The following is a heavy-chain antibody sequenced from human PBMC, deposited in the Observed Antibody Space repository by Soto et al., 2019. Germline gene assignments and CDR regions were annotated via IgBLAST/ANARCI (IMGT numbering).Heavy chain of an antibody. CDR1: GFTFSNQF. Sequence: GCLRLSSAASGFTFSNQFMDWVRQAPGKGLEWVGRIQNKAHGYITEYGASMEGRVSISRDDSKNTLYLQMNSLRAEDTAVYYCARPRDYGSGRKHLGAFDIWGQGTMVPVS. CDR2: IQNKAHGYIT. V-gene: IGHV3-72*01. J-gene: IGHJ3*02. CDR3: ARPRDYGSGRKHLGAFDI. D-gene: IGHD3-10*01.